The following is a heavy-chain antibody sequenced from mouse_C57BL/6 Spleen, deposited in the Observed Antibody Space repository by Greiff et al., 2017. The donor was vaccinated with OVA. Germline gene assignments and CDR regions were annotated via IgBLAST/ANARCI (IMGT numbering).Heavy chain of an antibody. CDR1: GYTFTDYE. D-gene: IGHD2-3*01. V-gene: IGHV1-15*01. J-gene: IGHJ3*01. CDR2: IDPETGGT. CDR3: TRSGDGYAWFAY. Sequence: LVESGAELVRPGASVTLSCKASGYTFTDYEMHWVKQTPVHGLEWIGAIDPETGGTAYNQKFKGKAILTADKSSSTAYMELRSLTSEDSAVYYCTRSGDGYAWFAYWGQGTLVTVSA.